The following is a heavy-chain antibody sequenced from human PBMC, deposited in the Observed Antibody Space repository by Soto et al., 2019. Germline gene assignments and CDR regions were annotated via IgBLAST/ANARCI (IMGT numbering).Heavy chain of an antibody. CDR2: LSGSGGST. CDR1: GFSFSSYA. D-gene: IGHD6-19*01. V-gene: IGHV3-23*01. CDR3: AGSGWPAYYYGMDV. Sequence: PGGSLRLSCAASGFSFSSYAMSWVRQAPGKGLEWVSALSGSGGSTYYADSVKGRFTISRDNSKNTLYLQMNSLRAEDTAVYYCAGSGWPAYYYGMDVWRQGTTVTVSS. J-gene: IGHJ6*02.